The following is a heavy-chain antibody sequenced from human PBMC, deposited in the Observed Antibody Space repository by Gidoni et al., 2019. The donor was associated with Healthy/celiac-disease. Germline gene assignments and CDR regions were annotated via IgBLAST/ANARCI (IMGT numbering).Heavy chain of an antibody. CDR3: AKSPTLLRYFDWIFDY. CDR1: GFPFSSYA. CDR2: ISGSGGST. Sequence: EVQLLESGGGLVQPGGSLRLSCAASGFPFSSYAMSWVRQAPGKGMEWVSAISGSGGSTYYADSVKGRFTISRDKSKNTLYLQMNSLRAEDTAVYYCAKSPTLLRYFDWIFDYWGQGTLVTVSS. D-gene: IGHD3-9*01. J-gene: IGHJ4*02. V-gene: IGHV3-23*01.